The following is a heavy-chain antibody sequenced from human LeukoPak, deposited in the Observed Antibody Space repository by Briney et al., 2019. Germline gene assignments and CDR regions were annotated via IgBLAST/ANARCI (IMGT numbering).Heavy chain of an antibody. D-gene: IGHD1-1*01. J-gene: IGHJ5*02. V-gene: IGHV1-24*01. Sequence: ASVKVSCKVSGYTLTELSMHWVRQAPGKGLEWMGGFDPEDGETIYAQKFQGRVTMTEDTSTDTAYMELSSLRSEDTAVYYCARAGNWNDEGGNWFDPWGQGTLVTVSS. CDR2: FDPEDGET. CDR1: GYTLTELS. CDR3: ARAGNWNDEGGNWFDP.